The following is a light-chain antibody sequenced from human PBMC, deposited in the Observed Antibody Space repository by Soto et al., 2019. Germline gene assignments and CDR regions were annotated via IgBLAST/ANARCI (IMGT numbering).Light chain of an antibody. J-gene: IGKJ2*01. V-gene: IGKV3-15*01. CDR2: GAP. Sequence: ELVMTQSPATLSASPGERATLSCRASQSVITNVAWYQQKPGQAPRLLIYGAPTRATGIPARFSGSGSGTEFTLTISSLQSEDFAVYYCQHYNHWPMYTFGQGTKVEIK. CDR3: QHYNHWPMYT. CDR1: QSVITN.